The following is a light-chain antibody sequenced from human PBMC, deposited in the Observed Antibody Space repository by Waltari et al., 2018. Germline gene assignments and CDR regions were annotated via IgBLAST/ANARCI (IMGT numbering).Light chain of an antibody. CDR1: SLRSYY. Sequence: SSELTQDPAVSVALGQTVRITCQGDSLRSYYASWYQQKAGQAPVLVMFGKNNRPSGFPDRFSGSSSGNTASLTITGVQAEDESDYYCNSRDSSGNLRLFGGGTKLTVL. J-gene: IGLJ3*02. V-gene: IGLV3-19*01. CDR2: GKN. CDR3: NSRDSSGNLRL.